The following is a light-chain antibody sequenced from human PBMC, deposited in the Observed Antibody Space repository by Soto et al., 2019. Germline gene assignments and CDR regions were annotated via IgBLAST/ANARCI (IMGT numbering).Light chain of an antibody. Sequence: EIVMTQSPATLSVSPGERATLSCRASEGVSTNLAWYQQKPGQGPRLLIYGASIRATGIPARFSGSGSETEFTLTISSLRSEDFAVYYCQQYNTWFTFGGGTKVDIK. CDR2: GAS. CDR3: QQYNTWFT. CDR1: EGVSTN. J-gene: IGKJ4*01. V-gene: IGKV3-15*01.